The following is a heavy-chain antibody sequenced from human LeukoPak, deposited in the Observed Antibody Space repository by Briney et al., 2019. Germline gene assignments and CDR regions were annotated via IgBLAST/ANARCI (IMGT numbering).Heavy chain of an antibody. V-gene: IGHV3-33*08. CDR1: GFTFSSYG. CDR2: IWYDGSNK. J-gene: IGHJ6*02. D-gene: IGHD3-16*01. Sequence: GGSLRLSCAASGFTFSSYGMHWVRQAPGKGLEWVAVIWYDGSNKYYADSVKGRFTISRDNSKNTLYLQMNSPRAEDTAVYYCARGWGDYYYGMDVWGQGTTVTVSS. CDR3: ARGWGDYYYGMDV.